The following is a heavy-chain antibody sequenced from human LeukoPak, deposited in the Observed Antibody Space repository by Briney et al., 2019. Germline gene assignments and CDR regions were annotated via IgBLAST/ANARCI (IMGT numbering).Heavy chain of an antibody. D-gene: IGHD1-26*01. V-gene: IGHV3-33*01. Sequence: GGSLRLSCAASGFTFSSYGMHWVRQAPGKGLEWVAIIWYDGGNKNYADSVKGRFTISRDNSKNTLFLQMNSLRAEDTAVYYCAREGVSGSYEWYFDLWGRGTLVTVSS. CDR2: IWYDGGNK. CDR3: AREGVSGSYEWYFDL. CDR1: GFTFSSYG. J-gene: IGHJ2*01.